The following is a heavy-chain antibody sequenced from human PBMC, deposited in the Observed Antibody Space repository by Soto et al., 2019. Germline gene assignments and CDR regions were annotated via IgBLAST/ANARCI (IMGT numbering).Heavy chain of an antibody. J-gene: IGHJ5*02. Sequence: ASVKVSCKASGYTFTSYGISWVRQAPGQGLEWMGWISAYNGNTNYAQKLQGRVTMTTDTSTSTAYMELRSLRSDDTAVYYCARGDYDYIGGSYRYKFFPWLDPWGQGTLVTFSS. CDR1: GYTFTSYG. V-gene: IGHV1-18*01. D-gene: IGHD3-16*02. CDR3: ARGDYDYIGGSYRYKFFPWLDP. CDR2: ISAYNGNT.